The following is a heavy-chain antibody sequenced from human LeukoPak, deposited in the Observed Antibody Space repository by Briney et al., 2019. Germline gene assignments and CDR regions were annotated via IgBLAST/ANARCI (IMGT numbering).Heavy chain of an antibody. CDR2: INTNTGNP. V-gene: IGHV7-4-1*02. CDR1: GYTFTSYA. D-gene: IGHD3-16*02. J-gene: IGHJ3*02. Sequence: ASVKVSCKASGYTFTSYAMNWVRQAPGQGLEWMGWINTNTGNPTYAQGFTGRFVFSLDTSVSTAYLQISSLKAEDTAVYYCARGTLGGYMITFGGVIAPGAFDIWGQGTMVTVSS. CDR3: ARGTLGGYMITFGGVIAPGAFDI.